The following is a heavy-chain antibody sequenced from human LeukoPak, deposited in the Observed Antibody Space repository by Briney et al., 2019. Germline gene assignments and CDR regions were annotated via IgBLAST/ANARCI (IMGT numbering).Heavy chain of an antibody. Sequence: GGSLRLSCAASGFAFSSYEMNWVRQAPGKGLECVSYISSSGSTIYYADSVKGRFTISRDNAKNSLYLQMNSLRAEDTAVYYCAREGYSSGLGFQHWGQGTLVTVSS. D-gene: IGHD6-19*01. J-gene: IGHJ1*01. V-gene: IGHV3-48*03. CDR3: AREGYSSGLGFQH. CDR1: GFAFSSYE. CDR2: ISSSGSTI.